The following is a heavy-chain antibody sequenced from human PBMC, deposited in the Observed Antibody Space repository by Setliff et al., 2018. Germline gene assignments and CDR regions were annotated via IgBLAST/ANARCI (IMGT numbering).Heavy chain of an antibody. J-gene: IGHJ4*02. Sequence: ASVKVSCKTSAYSFTDYYIQWVRQAPGQGLEWMGWINPNSGGTKYSPKFQGRVAMTRDTSVTTAFLELSGPTYDDTAVYYCARLFQGYDYYKKFDSWGQGTLVTVSS. CDR2: INPNSGGT. CDR3: ARLFQGYDYYKKFDS. V-gene: IGHV1-2*02. D-gene: IGHD3-10*01. CDR1: AYSFTDYY.